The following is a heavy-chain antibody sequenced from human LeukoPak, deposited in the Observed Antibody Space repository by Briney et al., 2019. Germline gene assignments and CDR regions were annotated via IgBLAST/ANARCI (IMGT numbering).Heavy chain of an antibody. CDR3: ARGYCSSTSCYIFDY. CDR1: GGSISSGGYS. CDR2: IYHSGST. J-gene: IGHJ4*02. D-gene: IGHD2-2*01. Sequence: ASQTLSLTCAVSGGSISSGGYSWSWIRQPPGKGLEWIGYIYHSGSTYYNPSLKSRVTISVDRSENQFSLKLSSVTAADTAVYYCARGYCSSTSCYIFDYWGQGTLVTVSS. V-gene: IGHV4-30-2*01.